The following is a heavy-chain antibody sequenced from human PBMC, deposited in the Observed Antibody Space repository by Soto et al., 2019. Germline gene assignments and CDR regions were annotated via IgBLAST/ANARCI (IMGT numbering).Heavy chain of an antibody. CDR3: ARDSTYYDYVWGSYRPYYFDY. Sequence: SETLSLTCTVSGGSISSGDYYWSWIRQPPGKGLEWIGYIYYSGSTYYNPSLKSRVTISVDTSKNQFSLKLSSVTAADTAVYYCARDSTYYDYVWGSYRPYYFDYWGQGTLVTVSS. CDR1: GGSISSGDYY. CDR2: IYYSGST. D-gene: IGHD3-16*02. V-gene: IGHV4-30-4*01. J-gene: IGHJ4*02.